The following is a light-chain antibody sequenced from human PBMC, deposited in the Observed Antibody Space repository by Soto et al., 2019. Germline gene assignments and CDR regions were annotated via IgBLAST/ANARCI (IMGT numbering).Light chain of an antibody. CDR2: DAS. CDR1: QSISSW. CDR3: QQYNRYSWT. Sequence: DIQMTQSPSTLSASVGDRVTITCRASQSISSWLAWYHQKPGKAPKLLIYDASSLESGVPSWFSGSGSGTEFTLTSSSLQPDDFANYYCQQYNRYSWTFGQGTKVEIK. V-gene: IGKV1-5*01. J-gene: IGKJ1*01.